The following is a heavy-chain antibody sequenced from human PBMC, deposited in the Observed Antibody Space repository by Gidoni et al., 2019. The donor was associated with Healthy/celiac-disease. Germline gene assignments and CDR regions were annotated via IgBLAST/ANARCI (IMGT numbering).Heavy chain of an antibody. CDR3: ARGGRCGGSCYSD. D-gene: IGHD2-15*01. CDR2: ISYDGSNK. J-gene: IGHJ4*02. V-gene: IGHV3-30*04. Sequence: QVQLVESGGGVVQPGRSLRLSCAASGFTFSSYAMHWVRQAPGKGLEWVAVISYDGSNKYYADAVKGRFTISRDNSKNTLYLQMNSLRAEDTAVYYCARGGRCGGSCYSDWGQGTLVTVSS. CDR1: GFTFSSYA.